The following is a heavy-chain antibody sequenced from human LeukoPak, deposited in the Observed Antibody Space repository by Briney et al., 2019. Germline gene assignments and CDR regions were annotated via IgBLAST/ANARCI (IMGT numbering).Heavy chain of an antibody. Sequence: PSETLSLTCIVSGGSISSSSYYWGWIRQPPGKGLEWIGSIYYSGSTYYNPSLKSRVTISVDTSKNQFSLKLSSVTAADTAVYYCARDDDIVATIPIWGQGTLVTVSS. D-gene: IGHD5-12*01. V-gene: IGHV4-39*07. J-gene: IGHJ4*02. CDR2: IYYSGST. CDR3: ARDDDIVATIPI. CDR1: GGSISSSSYY.